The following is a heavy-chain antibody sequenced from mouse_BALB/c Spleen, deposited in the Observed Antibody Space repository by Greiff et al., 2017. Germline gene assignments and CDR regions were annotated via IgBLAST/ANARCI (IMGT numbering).Heavy chain of an antibody. CDR3: ARSEVRRFAY. J-gene: IGHJ3*01. CDR2: INPSTGYT. D-gene: IGHD2-14*01. CDR1: GYTFTSYW. Sequence: QVQLQQSGAELAKPGASVKMSCKASGYTFTSYWMHWVKQRPGQGLEWIGYINPSTGYTEYNQKFKDKATLTADKSSSTAYMQLSSLTSEDSAVYYCARSEVRRFAYWGQGTLVTVSA. V-gene: IGHV1-7*01.